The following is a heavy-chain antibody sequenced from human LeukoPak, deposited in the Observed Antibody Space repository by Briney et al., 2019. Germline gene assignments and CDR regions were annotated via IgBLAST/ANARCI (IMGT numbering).Heavy chain of an antibody. V-gene: IGHV4-61*01. D-gene: IGHD3-9*01. CDR1: GGSVSSGSYY. CDR2: IYYSGST. Sequence: PSETLSLTCTVSGGSVSSGSYYWSWIRQPPGKGLEWIGYIYYSGSTNYNPSRKSRVTISVDTSKNQFSLKLSSVTAADTAVYYCASGRGYFDWLRPHYYYYYMDVWGKGTTVTVSS. CDR3: ASGRGYFDWLRPHYYYYYMDV. J-gene: IGHJ6*03.